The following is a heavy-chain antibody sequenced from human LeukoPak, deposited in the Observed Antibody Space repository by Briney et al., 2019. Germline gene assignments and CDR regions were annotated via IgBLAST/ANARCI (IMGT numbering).Heavy chain of an antibody. CDR3: ARDGFYGDFDY. CDR2: ISYDGSNK. V-gene: IGHV3-30*03. CDR1: GFTFSRYW. D-gene: IGHD4-17*01. J-gene: IGHJ4*02. Sequence: GGSLRLSCAASGFTFSRYWMHWVRQAPGKGLEWVAVISYDGSNKYYADSVKGRFTISRDNSKNTLYLQMNSLRAEDTAVYYCARDGFYGDFDYWGQGTLVTVSS.